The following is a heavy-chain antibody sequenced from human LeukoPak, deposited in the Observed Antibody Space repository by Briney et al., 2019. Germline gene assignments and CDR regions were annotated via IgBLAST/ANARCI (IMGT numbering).Heavy chain of an antibody. V-gene: IGHV1-18*01. CDR2: ISPNNGNT. Sequence: ASVKVSCKASGYTFTNYGINWLRQAPGQRLEWMGWISPNNGNTHYAQGVQGRVTMTTDTSRSTAYMELRSLRSDDTAVYYCTRVRNSNNWWGPFDIWGQGTMVTVSS. CDR1: GYTFTNYG. J-gene: IGHJ3*02. CDR3: TRVRNSNNWWGPFDI. D-gene: IGHD1-1*01.